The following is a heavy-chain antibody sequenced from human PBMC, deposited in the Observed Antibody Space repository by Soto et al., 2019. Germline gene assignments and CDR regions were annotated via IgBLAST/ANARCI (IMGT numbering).Heavy chain of an antibody. J-gene: IGHJ5*02. CDR3: ARRSRSSLGHLFEP. D-gene: IGHD6-6*01. CDR1: GGSISSSTYY. CDR2: MYYTGNK. V-gene: IGHV4-39*01. Sequence: SETLSLTGTVSGGSISSSTYYWDWIRQPPGKGLEWIGAMYYTGNKNYNPSLESRVTMSVDTSKNQFSLKLSSVTPTDTAVYYCARRSRSSLGHLFEPWGRAILVTVPS.